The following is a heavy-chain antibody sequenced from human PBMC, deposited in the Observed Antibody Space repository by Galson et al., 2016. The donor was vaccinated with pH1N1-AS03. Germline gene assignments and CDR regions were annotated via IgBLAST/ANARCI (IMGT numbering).Heavy chain of an antibody. CDR1: GGTFSGHA. V-gene: IGHV1-69*13. CDR3: ASKIVYPYYFDN. CDR2: IMAVFRHT. Sequence: SVKVSCKASGGTFSGHAINWMRQAPGHGLEWMGGIMAVFRHTKYPQNFQDRVTITPDGSTSTVYMERGSLRSDDTAVYFCASKIVYPYYFDNWGQGTLVTVSS. J-gene: IGHJ4*02. D-gene: IGHD3-22*01.